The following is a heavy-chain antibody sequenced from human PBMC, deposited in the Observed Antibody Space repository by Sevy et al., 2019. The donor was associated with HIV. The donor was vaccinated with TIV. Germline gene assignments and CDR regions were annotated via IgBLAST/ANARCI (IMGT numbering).Heavy chain of an antibody. J-gene: IGHJ4*02. V-gene: IGHV6-1*01. Sequence: SQTLSLTCAISGDSVSINSAAWNWIRQSPSRGLEWLGRTYYRSKWYNDYAVSVKSRITINPDTSKNQFSLQLNSVTHEDTAVYYCARDRWELLHNYFDYWGQGTLVTVSS. CDR2: TYYRSKWYN. CDR1: GDSVSINSAA. D-gene: IGHD1-26*01. CDR3: ARDRWELLHNYFDY.